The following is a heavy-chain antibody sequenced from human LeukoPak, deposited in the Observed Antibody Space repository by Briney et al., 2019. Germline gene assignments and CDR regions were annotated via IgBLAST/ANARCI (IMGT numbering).Heavy chain of an antibody. CDR1: GGTFSSYG. CDR3: ARDISRWSVDY. D-gene: IGHD6-13*01. Sequence: AAVKVYFKASGGTFSSYGISWVRQAPGHGIEWMGRIIPNLGIANYAQKFQGRVTMTRETSTTTVFMEQSSLRSEDTAVYYCARDISRWSVDYWGQGTQLTDSS. CDR2: IIPNLGIA. J-gene: IGHJ4*02. V-gene: IGHV1-69*04.